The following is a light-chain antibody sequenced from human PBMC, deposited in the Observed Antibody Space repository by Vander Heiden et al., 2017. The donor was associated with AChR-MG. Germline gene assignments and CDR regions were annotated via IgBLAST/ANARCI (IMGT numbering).Light chain of an antibody. CDR3: QQYNNWPFT. Sequence: EIVMTQSPATLSVSPGERATLSCRASQSVSSDLAWYQQKPGQAPSLLIYGASTGATGIPARFSGSGSGTEFTLTISSLQSEDFAVYYCQQYNNWPFTFGPGTKVDIK. V-gene: IGKV3-15*01. CDR2: GAS. J-gene: IGKJ3*01. CDR1: QSVSSD.